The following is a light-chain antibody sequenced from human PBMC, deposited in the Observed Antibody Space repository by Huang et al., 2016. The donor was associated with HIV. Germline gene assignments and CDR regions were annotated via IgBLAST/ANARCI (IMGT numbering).Light chain of an antibody. CDR1: QSFSSH. J-gene: IGKJ1*01. CDR2: GAS. V-gene: IGKV3-15*01. CDR3: QQYNNWPQT. Sequence: EIVMTQYPATLSVSPGERATLSCRASQSFSSHLAWYQQKPGQAPRLLIYGASTRATGIPARFSGSGSGTEFTLTISSLQSEDFAVYYCQQYNNWPQTFGQGTKVEIK.